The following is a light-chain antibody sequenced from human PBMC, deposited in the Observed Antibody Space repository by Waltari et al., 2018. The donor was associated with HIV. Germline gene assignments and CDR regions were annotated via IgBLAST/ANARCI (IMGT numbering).Light chain of an antibody. CDR1: QSVSSGY. V-gene: IGKV3-20*01. CDR2: GAH. Sequence: EIVLTQSPGTLSLSPGERATLSCRASQSVSSGYLAWYQHKPGQAPRLLIYGAHSRAPGIPDRFRCSGSGTDFTLTISRLEPEDFAVYFCQQYGSSPITFGQGARLEIK. CDR3: QQYGSSPIT. J-gene: IGKJ5*01.